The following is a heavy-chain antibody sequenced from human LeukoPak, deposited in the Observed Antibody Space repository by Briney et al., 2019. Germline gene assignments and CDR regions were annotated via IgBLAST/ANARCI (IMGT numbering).Heavy chain of an antibody. CDR2: TYYRSKWYN. J-gene: IGHJ5*02. D-gene: IGHD2-21*01. V-gene: IGHV6-1*01. Sequence: SQTLSLTCAISRDSVSSNSAAWNWIRQSPSRGLEWLGRTYYRSKWYNDYAVSVKSRITINPDTSKNQFSLQLNSVTPEDTAVYYCARVVVVDIWNWFDPWGQGTLVTVSS. CDR3: ARVVVVDIWNWFDP. CDR1: RDSVSSNSAA.